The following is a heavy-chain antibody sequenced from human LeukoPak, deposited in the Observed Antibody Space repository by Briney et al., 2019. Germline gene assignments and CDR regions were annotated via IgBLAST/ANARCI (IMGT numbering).Heavy chain of an antibody. V-gene: IGHV4-59*08. J-gene: IGHJ4*02. CDR3: ARHGSSWYYFDY. Sequence: SETLSLTCTVSGGSISSYYWSWIRQPPGKGLEWIGYIYYSGSTNYNPSLKSRVTISVDASKNQFSLKLSSVTAADTAVYYCARHGSSWYYFDYWGQGTLVTVSS. D-gene: IGHD6-13*01. CDR1: GGSISSYY. CDR2: IYYSGST.